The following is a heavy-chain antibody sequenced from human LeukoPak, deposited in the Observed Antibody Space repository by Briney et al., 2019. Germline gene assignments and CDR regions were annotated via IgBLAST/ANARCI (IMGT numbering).Heavy chain of an antibody. V-gene: IGHV3-48*03. Sequence: PGGSLRLSCAASGFTFSSYEMNWVRQAPGKGLEWVSYISSSGSTIYYADSVKGRFTISRDNAKNSLYLQMNSLRGEDTALYYCANGGGWAYGSGSYLFWGQGTLVTVSS. J-gene: IGHJ4*02. CDR2: ISSSGSTI. CDR3: ANGGGWAYGSGSYLF. D-gene: IGHD3-10*01. CDR1: GFTFSSYE.